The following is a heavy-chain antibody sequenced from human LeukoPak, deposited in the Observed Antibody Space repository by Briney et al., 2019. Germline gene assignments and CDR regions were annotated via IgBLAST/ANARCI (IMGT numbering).Heavy chain of an antibody. CDR3: AKKAAMVTSYYYYYMDV. Sequence: GGSLRLSCAASGFTFSSYGMHWVRQAPGKGLEGVAFIRYDGSNKYYADSVKGRFTISRDNSKNTLYLQMNSLRAEDTAVYYCAKKAAMVTSYYYYYMDVWGKGTTVTISS. CDR2: IRYDGSNK. J-gene: IGHJ6*03. CDR1: GFTFSSYG. D-gene: IGHD5-18*01. V-gene: IGHV3-30*02.